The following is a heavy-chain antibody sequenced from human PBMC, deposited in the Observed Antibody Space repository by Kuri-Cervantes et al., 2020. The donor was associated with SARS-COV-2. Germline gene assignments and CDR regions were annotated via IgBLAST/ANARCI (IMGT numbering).Heavy chain of an antibody. CDR1: GFTFSSYW. V-gene: IGHV3-74*01. J-gene: IGHJ5*02. D-gene: IGHD1-26*01. CDR3: ASERWELSWFDP. CDR2: INSDGSST. Sequence: GESLKISCAASGFTFSSYWTHWVRQAPGKGLVWVSRINSDGSSTSYADSVKGRFTISRDNAKNTLYLQMNSLRAEDTAVYYCASERWELSWFDPWGQGTLVTVSS.